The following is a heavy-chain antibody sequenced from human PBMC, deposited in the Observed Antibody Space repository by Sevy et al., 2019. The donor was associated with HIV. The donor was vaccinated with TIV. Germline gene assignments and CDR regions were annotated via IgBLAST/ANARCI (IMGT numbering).Heavy chain of an antibody. D-gene: IGHD4-17*01. CDR1: GFTFTSYG. CDR3: TRDRRFPTVVTSDAFDG. J-gene: IGHJ3*01. CDR2: ISAHNANT. Sequence: ASVKVSCRASGFTFTSYGFSWVRQAPGQGLEWMGWISAHNANTNYPQKFLNRVTMTTDTSTNTAYMEVRSLRFDDTAMYYCTRDRRFPTVVTSDAFDGWGQGTLVTVSS. V-gene: IGHV1-18*01.